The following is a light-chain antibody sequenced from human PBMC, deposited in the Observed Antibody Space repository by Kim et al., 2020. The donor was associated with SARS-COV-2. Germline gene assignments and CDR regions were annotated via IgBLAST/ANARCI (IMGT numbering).Light chain of an antibody. CDR2: RGS. CDR3: QVWDSNTWV. V-gene: IGLV3-9*01. CDR1: SIGSEN. J-gene: IGLJ3*02. Sequence: SYELTQPLSVSVALGQTARITCGGNSIGSENVHWYQQKPGQAPVLVLYRGSNRPSGIPDRLSGSNSGNTATLTISGAQAGDEADYYCQVWDSNTWVFGGGTQLTVL.